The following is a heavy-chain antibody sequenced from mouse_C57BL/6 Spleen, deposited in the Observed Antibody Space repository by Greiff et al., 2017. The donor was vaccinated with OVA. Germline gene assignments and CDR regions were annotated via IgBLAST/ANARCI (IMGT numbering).Heavy chain of an antibody. CDR2: IYPGSGNT. Sequence: QVQLQQSGAELVRPGASVKLSCKASGYTFTDYYINWVKQRPGQGLEWIARIYPGSGNTYYNEKFKGKATLTAEKSSSTAYMQLSSLTSEDSAVYFCARDQGTWFAYWGQGTLVTVSA. J-gene: IGHJ3*01. V-gene: IGHV1-76*01. CDR1: GYTFTDYY. CDR3: ARDQGTWFAY.